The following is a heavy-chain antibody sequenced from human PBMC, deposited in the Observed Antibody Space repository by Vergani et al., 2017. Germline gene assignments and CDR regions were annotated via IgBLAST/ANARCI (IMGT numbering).Heavy chain of an antibody. CDR1: GGSISSSSYY. J-gene: IGHJ5*02. CDR3: ARDRGYYGGNLRGNNWFDP. D-gene: IGHD4-23*01. CDR2: IYYSGST. Sequence: QLQLQESGPGLVKPSETLSLTCTVSGGSISSSSYYWGWIRQPPGKGLGWIGRIYYSGSTYYNPSLKSRVTISVDTSKNQFSLKLSSVTAADTAVYYCARDRGYYGGNLRGNNWFDPWGQGTLVTVSS. V-gene: IGHV4-39*07.